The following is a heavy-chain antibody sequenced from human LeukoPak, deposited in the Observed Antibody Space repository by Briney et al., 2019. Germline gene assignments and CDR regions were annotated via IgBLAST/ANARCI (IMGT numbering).Heavy chain of an antibody. Sequence: GASMKVSCKASGYTFTGYYMHWVRQAPGQGLEWMGWINPNSGGTNYAQKFQGWVTMTRDTSISTAYMELSRLRSDDTAVYYCARGAQVSLPAASLDYWGQGTLVTVSS. CDR3: ARGAQVSLPAASLDY. V-gene: IGHV1-2*04. CDR1: GYTFTGYY. D-gene: IGHD2-2*01. J-gene: IGHJ4*02. CDR2: INPNSGGT.